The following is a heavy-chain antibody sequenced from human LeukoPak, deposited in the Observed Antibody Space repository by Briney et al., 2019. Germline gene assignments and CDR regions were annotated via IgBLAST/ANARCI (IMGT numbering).Heavy chain of an antibody. D-gene: IGHD2-2*02. Sequence: GTSVKVSCKASGFTFTSSAMQWVRQARGQRLEWIGWIVVGSGNTNYAQKFQERVTITRDVSTSTAYMELSSLRSEDTAVYYCAADHCSSTSCYTRNYYYYMDVWGKGTTVTVSS. CDR2: IVVGSGNT. V-gene: IGHV1-58*02. CDR3: AADHCSSTSCYTRNYYYYMDV. CDR1: GFTFTSSA. J-gene: IGHJ6*03.